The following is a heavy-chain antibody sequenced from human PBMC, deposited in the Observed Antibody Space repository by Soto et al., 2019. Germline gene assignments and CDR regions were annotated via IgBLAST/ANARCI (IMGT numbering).Heavy chain of an antibody. V-gene: IGHV1-24*01. CDR1: GYTLTELS. CDR2: FDHEDGET. J-gene: IGHJ6*02. CDR3: AKDPRGLKMNYYGMDV. Sequence: ASVKVSCKVSGYTLTELSMHWVRQAPGKGLEWMGGFDHEDGETIYAQKFQGRVTMTEDTSTDTAYMELSSLRSEDTAVYYCAKDPRGLKMNYYGMDVWGQGTTVTVSS.